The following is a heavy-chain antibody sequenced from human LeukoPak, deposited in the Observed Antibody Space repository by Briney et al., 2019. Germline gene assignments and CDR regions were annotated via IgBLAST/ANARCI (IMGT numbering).Heavy chain of an antibody. CDR3: TTDRAGYSTPGGMDV. D-gene: IGHD6-13*01. V-gene: IGHV3-15*01. J-gene: IGHJ6*02. Sequence: GGSLRLSCVASGFSLSRYGMHWVRQAPGKGLEWVGRIKSKTDGGTTDYAAPVKGRFTISRDDSKNTLYLQMNSLKTEDTAVYYCTTDRAGYSTPGGMDVWGQGTTVTVSS. CDR1: GFSLSRYG. CDR2: IKSKTDGGTT.